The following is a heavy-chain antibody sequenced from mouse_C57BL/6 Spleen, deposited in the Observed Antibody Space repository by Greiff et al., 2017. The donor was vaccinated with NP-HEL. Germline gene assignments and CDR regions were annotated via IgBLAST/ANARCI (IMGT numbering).Heavy chain of an antibody. Sequence: EVKLVESGGGLVKPGGSLKLSCAASGFTFSSYAMSWVRQTPDKRLEWVATISDGGSYTYYPDNVKGRFTISRDNAKNNLYLQMSHLKSEDTAMYYCARDGPSNYYGSSHYFDYWGQGTTLTVSS. CDR2: ISDGGSYT. CDR1: GFTFSSYA. J-gene: IGHJ2*01. V-gene: IGHV5-4*01. CDR3: ARDGPSNYYGSSHYFDY. D-gene: IGHD1-1*01.